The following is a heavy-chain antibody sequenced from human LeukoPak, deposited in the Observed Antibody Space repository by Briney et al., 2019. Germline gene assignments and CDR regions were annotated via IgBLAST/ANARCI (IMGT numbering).Heavy chain of an antibody. D-gene: IGHD5-18*01. CDR1: GDSVSSNSVA. Sequence: SQTLSLTCAISGDSVSSNSVAWNWIRQSPSRGLEWLGRTYHRSKWYNDYALSVKSRISVKPDTPKNQFSLQLDSVTPDDTAVYFCAGGRRYSFVYWGQGTLVTVSS. CDR2: TYHRSKWYN. V-gene: IGHV6-1*01. J-gene: IGHJ4*02. CDR3: AGGRRYSFVY.